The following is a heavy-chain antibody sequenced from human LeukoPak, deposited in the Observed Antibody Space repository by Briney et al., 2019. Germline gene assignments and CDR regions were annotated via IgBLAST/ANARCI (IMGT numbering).Heavy chain of an antibody. V-gene: IGHV3-21*01. Sequence: GGSLRLSCAASGFTFNNYNMNWVRQAPGKALEWVSSITSSGAYIFYADSVKGRFTISRDNAKHPLYLQMNSLRAEDTAGYYCARGVEVVAAADNWFDPWGQGTLVTVSS. CDR1: GFTFNNYN. D-gene: IGHD2-2*01. CDR3: ARGVEVVAAADNWFDP. J-gene: IGHJ5*02. CDR2: ITSSGAYI.